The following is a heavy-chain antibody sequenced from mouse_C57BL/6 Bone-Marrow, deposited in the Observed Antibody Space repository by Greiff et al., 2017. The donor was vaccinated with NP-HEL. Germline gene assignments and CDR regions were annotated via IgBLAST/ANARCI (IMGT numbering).Heavy chain of an antibody. CDR3: AREGYYYGSSYSFDY. D-gene: IGHD1-1*01. J-gene: IGHJ2*01. Sequence: QVHVKQSGPELVKPGASVKISCKASGYSFTSYYLHWVKQRPGPGLEWIGWIYPGSGNTKYNEKFKGKATLTADTSSSTAYMQLSSLTSEDSAVYYCAREGYYYGSSYSFDYWGQGTTLTVSS. CDR1: GYSFTSYY. V-gene: IGHV1-66*01. CDR2: IYPGSGNT.